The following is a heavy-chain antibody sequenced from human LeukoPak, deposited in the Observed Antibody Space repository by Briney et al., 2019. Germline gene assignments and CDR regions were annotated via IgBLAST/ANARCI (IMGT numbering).Heavy chain of an antibody. CDR2: IYSGGGT. D-gene: IGHD3-10*01. CDR3: ARVIRGGVDY. Sequence: TGGSLRLSCAASGFTVSSNYMSWVRQAPGKGLEWVSVIYSGGGTYYADSVRGRFTISRDKSKNTLDLQMNSLRVEDTAVYYCARVIRGGVDYWGQGTLVTVSS. V-gene: IGHV3-53*01. CDR1: GFTVSSNY. J-gene: IGHJ4*02.